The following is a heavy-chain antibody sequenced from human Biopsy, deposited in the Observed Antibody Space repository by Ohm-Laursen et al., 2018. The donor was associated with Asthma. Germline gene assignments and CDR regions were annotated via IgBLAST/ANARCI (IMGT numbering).Heavy chain of an antibody. Sequence: SVKVSCKTSGYTFNSAGITWVRQAPGQGLEWMGWINVYNGNTKVAQKLQDRVTMITDTSTSTAYMELRSLRSDDTAVYFCARAVDYSHYYGMDVWGQGTTVTVS. CDR3: ARAVDYSHYYGMDV. J-gene: IGHJ6*02. CDR2: INVYNGNT. D-gene: IGHD3-10*01. V-gene: IGHV1-18*01. CDR1: GYTFNSAG.